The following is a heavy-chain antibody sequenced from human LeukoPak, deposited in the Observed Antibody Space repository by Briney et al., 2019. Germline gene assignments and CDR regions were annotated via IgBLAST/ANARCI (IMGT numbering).Heavy chain of an antibody. J-gene: IGHJ6*02. CDR3: ARVGELGGPPGYYYGRAV. CDR1: GFTFSSYG. Sequence: GGSLRLSCAASGFTFSSYGMHWVRQAPGKGLEWVAVIWYDGSNKYYADSVKGRFTISRDNSKNTLYLQMNSLRAEDTAVYYCARVGELGGPPGYYYGRAVGGQGTTVTVSS. V-gene: IGHV3-33*01. CDR2: IWYDGSNK. D-gene: IGHD3-10*01.